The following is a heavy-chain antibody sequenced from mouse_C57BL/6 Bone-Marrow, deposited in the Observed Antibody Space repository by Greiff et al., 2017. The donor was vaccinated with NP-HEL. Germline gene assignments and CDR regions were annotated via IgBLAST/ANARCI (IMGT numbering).Heavy chain of an antibody. V-gene: IGHV1-64*01. CDR2: IHPTGGST. CDR3: APPYFDY. CDR1: GYTFTSYW. Sequence: QVQLQQPGAELVKPGASVKLSCTASGYTFTSYWMPWVKQRPGQGLEWIGMIHPTGGSTNYNEKFKSKATLTVDKSSSTANMQLSSLTSEDSSVYYCAPPYFDYWGQGTTLTVSS. J-gene: IGHJ2*01.